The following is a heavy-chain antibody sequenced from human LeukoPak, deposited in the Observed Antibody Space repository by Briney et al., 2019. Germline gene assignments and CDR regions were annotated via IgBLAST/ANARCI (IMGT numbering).Heavy chain of an antibody. CDR1: GFTFSNYA. CDR2: ISGSGGST. CDR3: AKASIYVYYGMDV. J-gene: IGHJ6*02. V-gene: IGHV3-23*01. D-gene: IGHD3-16*02. Sequence: GGSLRLSCAGSGFTFSNYAMSWVRQARGKGLEWVSVISGSGGSTNFADSVKGRFTSSRDNSKNTLNLQMNSLRVEDTAVYYCAKASIYVYYGMDVWGQGTTVTVSS.